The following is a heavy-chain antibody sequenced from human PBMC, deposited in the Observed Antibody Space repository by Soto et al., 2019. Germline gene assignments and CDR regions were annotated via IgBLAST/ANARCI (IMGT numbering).Heavy chain of an antibody. Sequence: GGSLRLSCAASGFTFSSYAMSWVRQAPGKGLEWVSVIYSGGSTYYADSVKGRFTISRHNSKNTLYLQMNSLRAEDTAVYYCARLTGVLPFLWGQGTLVTVSS. J-gene: IGHJ4*02. V-gene: IGHV3-53*04. D-gene: IGHD1-1*01. CDR3: ARLTGVLPFL. CDR2: IYSGGST. CDR1: GFTFSSYA.